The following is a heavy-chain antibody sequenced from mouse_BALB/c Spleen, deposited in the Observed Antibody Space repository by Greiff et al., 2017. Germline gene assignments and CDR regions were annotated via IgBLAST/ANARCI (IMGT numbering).Heavy chain of an antibody. V-gene: IGHV1-54*01. CDR3: ARDGNYVGFAY. CDR2: INPGSGGT. CDR1: GYAFTNYL. D-gene: IGHD2-1*01. J-gene: IGHJ3*01. Sequence: QVQLKESGAELVRPGTSVKVSCKASGYAFTNYLIEWVKQRPGQGLEWIGVINPGSGGTNYNEKFKGKATLTADKSSSTAYMQLSSLTSDDSAVYFCARDGNYVGFAYWGQGTLVTVSA.